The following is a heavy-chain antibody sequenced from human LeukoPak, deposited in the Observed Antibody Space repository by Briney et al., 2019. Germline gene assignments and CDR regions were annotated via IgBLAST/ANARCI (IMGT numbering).Heavy chain of an antibody. Sequence: GGSLRLSCPASGFTFSAYAMSWVRQAPGKGLEWVSTISGGAGSTDYADSVRGRFTISRDNFKNTLYLQMNSLRAEDTAVYHCAKDLPGGDYVSGAFDIWGQGTMVTVSS. CDR3: AKDLPGGDYVSGAFDI. J-gene: IGHJ3*02. V-gene: IGHV3-23*01. D-gene: IGHD4-17*01. CDR2: ISGGAGST. CDR1: GFTFSAYA.